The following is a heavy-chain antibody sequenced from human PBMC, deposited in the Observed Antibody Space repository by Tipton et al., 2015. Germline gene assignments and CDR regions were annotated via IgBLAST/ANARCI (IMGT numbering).Heavy chain of an antibody. Sequence: TLSLTCTVSGGSIRTSPYYWAWIRQQPGKGLEWIGYIYYSGTTYYSPSLKSRLTISLDTSQNHFSLDLNSVTAADTAVYYCAGSADTYFDYWGQGSLVTVSS. D-gene: IGHD6-25*01. CDR2: IYYSGTT. CDR3: AGSADTYFDY. V-gene: IGHV4-31*03. J-gene: IGHJ4*02. CDR1: GGSIRTSPYY.